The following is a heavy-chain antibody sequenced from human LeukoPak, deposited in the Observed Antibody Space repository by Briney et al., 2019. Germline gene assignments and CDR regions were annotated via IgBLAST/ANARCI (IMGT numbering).Heavy chain of an antibody. CDR2: ISAYNGNT. D-gene: IGHD3-3*01. CDR3: ARVTIFGVVIYYYMDV. Sequence: ASVKVSCKASGYTFTSYGISWVRQAPGQGLEWMGWISAYNGNTNYAQKLQGRVTMTTDTSTSTAYMELRSLRSDDTAVYYCARVTIFGVVIYYYMDVWAKGPRSPSP. CDR1: GYTFTSYG. J-gene: IGHJ6*03. V-gene: IGHV1-18*01.